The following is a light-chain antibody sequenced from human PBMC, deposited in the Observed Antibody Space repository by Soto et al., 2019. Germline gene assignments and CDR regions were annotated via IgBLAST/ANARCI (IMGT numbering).Light chain of an antibody. Sequence: DIQMTQSPSSLSASVGDRVTITCRASQTMNNYLNWYQRKPGKAPKLLIYAASSLQSGVPSRFSGSGFGTDFTLTITSLQPEDFATYYCQQTNSKPWTFGQGTRVEIK. CDR3: QQTNSKPWT. CDR1: QTMNNY. J-gene: IGKJ1*01. CDR2: AAS. V-gene: IGKV1-39*01.